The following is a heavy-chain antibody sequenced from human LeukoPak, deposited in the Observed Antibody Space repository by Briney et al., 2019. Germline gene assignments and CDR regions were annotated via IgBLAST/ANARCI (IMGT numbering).Heavy chain of an antibody. Sequence: GGSLRLSCAASGFTFSSYSMNWVRQAPGKGLEWVSYISSSSTIYYADSVKGRFTISRDNAKNSLYLQMNSLRAEDTAVYYCAREGWELANDAFDIWGQGTMVTVSS. D-gene: IGHD1-26*01. CDR1: GFTFSSYS. CDR3: AREGWELANDAFDI. V-gene: IGHV3-48*04. CDR2: ISSSSTI. J-gene: IGHJ3*02.